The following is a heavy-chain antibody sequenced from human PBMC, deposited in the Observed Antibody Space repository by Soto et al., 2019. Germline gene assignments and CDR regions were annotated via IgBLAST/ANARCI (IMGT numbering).Heavy chain of an antibody. D-gene: IGHD6-19*01. CDR3: ARVPAVASTIPSLWFDP. CDR2: IHYSGST. J-gene: IGHJ5*02. V-gene: IGHV4-59*01. Sequence: SETLSLTCNVSGGSISRYYWIWIRQPPGKGLEWIGYIHYSGSTKYNPSLKSRVTISVDTSKNQFSLKLTSVTAADTAVYFCARVPAVASTIPSLWFDPWGQGTLVTVSS. CDR1: GGSISRYY.